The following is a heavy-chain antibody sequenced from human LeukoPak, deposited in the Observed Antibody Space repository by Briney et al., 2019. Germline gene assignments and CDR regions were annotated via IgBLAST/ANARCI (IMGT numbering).Heavy chain of an antibody. CDR1: GFTFTTFA. J-gene: IGHJ4*02. D-gene: IGHD5-24*01. Sequence: PGGSLRLSCAASGFTFTTFAMSWVRQAPGKGLAWVSVISGSGDMTKYSDSVKGRFTISRDNSKNTLYLQMNSLRVEDTAVYYCAKAAGVDGYNYWSADYWGQGTLVTVSS. CDR2: ISGSGDMT. V-gene: IGHV3-23*01. CDR3: AKAAGVDGYNYWSADY.